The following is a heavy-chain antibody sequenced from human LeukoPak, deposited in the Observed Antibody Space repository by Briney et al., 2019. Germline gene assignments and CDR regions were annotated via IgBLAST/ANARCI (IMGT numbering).Heavy chain of an antibody. CDR2: ISAGGGST. CDR3: AKAGGWTNYFDY. J-gene: IGHJ4*02. V-gene: IGHV3-23*01. CDR1: GFTFGDFA. Sequence: GGSLRLSCAASGFTFGDFAMTWVRQVPGKGLEWVSAISAGGGSTYYADSVKGRFTISRDNSKNTLYLQLNSLRAEDTAVYYCAKAGGWTNYFDYWGQGTLVTVSS. D-gene: IGHD6-19*01.